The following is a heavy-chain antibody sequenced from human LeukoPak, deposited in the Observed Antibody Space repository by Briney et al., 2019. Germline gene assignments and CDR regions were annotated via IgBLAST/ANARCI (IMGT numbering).Heavy chain of an antibody. Sequence: GGSLRLSCAASGFTFSRYWMSWVRQAPGKGLEWVANIKQDGSEKYYVDSVKGRFTISRDNAKNSLYLQMNSLRAEDTAVYYCAREGPGIAARRVDWGVAAAGSDYWGQGTLVTVSS. CDR3: AREGPGIAARRVDWGVAAAGSDY. V-gene: IGHV3-7*01. D-gene: IGHD6-13*01. J-gene: IGHJ4*02. CDR1: GFTFSRYW. CDR2: IKQDGSEK.